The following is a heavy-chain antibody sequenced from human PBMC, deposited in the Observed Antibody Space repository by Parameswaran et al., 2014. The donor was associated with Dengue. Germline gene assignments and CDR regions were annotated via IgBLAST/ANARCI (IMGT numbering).Heavy chain of an antibody. CDR3: ARDRSGSNSLDY. CDR2: IYSGGST. J-gene: IGHJ4*02. CDR1: GFTVSSNY. D-gene: IGHD2-2*01. Sequence: GSLRLSCAASGFTVSSNYMNWVRQAPGKGLEWVSVIYSGGSTYYADSVKGRFTLSRDNSKNTLYLQMNSLRAEDTAVYYCARDRSGSNSLDYWGQGTLVTVSS. V-gene: IGHV3-66*01.